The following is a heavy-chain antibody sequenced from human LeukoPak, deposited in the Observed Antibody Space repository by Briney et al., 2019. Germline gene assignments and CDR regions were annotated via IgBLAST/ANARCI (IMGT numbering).Heavy chain of an antibody. CDR3: AREKTHYQLLSHYYSNYMDV. J-gene: IGHJ6*03. CDR2: IYSGGST. V-gene: IGHV3-66*01. CDR1: GLTFSNSG. Sequence: GGSLRLSCATSGLTFSNSGMSWVRQAPGKGLEWVSVIYSGGSTYYADSVKGRFTISRDNSKNTLYLQMNSLRAEDTAVYYCAREKTHYQLLSHYYSNYMDVWGKGTTVTISS. D-gene: IGHD2-2*01.